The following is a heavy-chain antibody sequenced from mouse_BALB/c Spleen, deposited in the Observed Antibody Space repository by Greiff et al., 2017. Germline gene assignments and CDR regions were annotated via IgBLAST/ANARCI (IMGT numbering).Heavy chain of an antibody. CDR3: TRIYYYGSSVFDY. CDR1: GFTFSNYW. D-gene: IGHD1-1*01. V-gene: IGHV6-6*02. CDR2: IRLKSNNYAT. Sequence: EVQGVESGGGLVQPGGSMKLSCVASGFTFSNYWMNWVRQSPEKGLEWVAEIRLKSNNYATHYAESVKGRFTISRDDSKSSVYLQMNNLRAEDTGIYYCTRIYYYGSSVFDYWGQGTTLTVSS. J-gene: IGHJ2*01.